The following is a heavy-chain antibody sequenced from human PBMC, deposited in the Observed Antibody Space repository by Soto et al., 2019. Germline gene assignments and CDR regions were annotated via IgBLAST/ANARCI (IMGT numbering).Heavy chain of an antibody. D-gene: IGHD3-3*01. J-gene: IGHJ3*02. V-gene: IGHV4-59*01. CDR3: ARDKGEDYDFWKSSGAFDI. CDR1: GGSISSYY. CDR2: IYYSGST. Sequence: SETLSLTCTVSGGSISSYYWSWIRQPPGKGLEWIGYIYYSGSTNYNPSLKSRVTISVDTSKNQFSLKLSSVTAADTAVYYCARDKGEDYDFWKSSGAFDIWGHGTLVSFS.